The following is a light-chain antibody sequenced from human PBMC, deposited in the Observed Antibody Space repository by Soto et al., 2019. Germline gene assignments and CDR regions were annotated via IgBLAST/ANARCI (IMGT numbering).Light chain of an antibody. CDR2: GAS. V-gene: IGKV3-15*01. J-gene: IGKJ4*01. CDR3: QQYHKWPPFT. Sequence: VMTKYTSTLSVSPGERSTLSCRSSQSVSSNLAWYQQKPGQTPRLLMYGASTRATGIPARFSGSGSGTEFTLTIGSLQSEDFAVYYCQQYHKWPPFTFGGRTNV. CDR1: QSVSSN.